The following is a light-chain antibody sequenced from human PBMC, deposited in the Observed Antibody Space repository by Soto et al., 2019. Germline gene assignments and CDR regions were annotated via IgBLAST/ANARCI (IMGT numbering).Light chain of an antibody. Sequence: DIQMNLSPSTLSASVGDRVVMTLRASQSISSWLAWYQQKPGKAPNLLIYDGSTLQGGVPSRFSGSGSGTEFTLTVTSLQPEDFATYFCQQYDKYSTFGQGTKV. CDR1: QSISSW. J-gene: IGKJ1*01. CDR2: DGS. V-gene: IGKV1-5*01. CDR3: QQYDKYST.